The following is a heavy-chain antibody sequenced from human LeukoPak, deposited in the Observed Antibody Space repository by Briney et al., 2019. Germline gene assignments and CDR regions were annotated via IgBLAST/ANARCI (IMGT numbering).Heavy chain of an antibody. CDR2: ISSSSTYI. V-gene: IGHV3-21*01. D-gene: IGHD3-10*01. CDR1: GFTFSSYA. J-gene: IGHJ4*02. CDR3: ARAEGSGSSFDY. Sequence: GGSLRLSCAASGFTFSSYAMSWVRQAPGKGLEWVSSISSSSTYIYYADSVKGRFTISRDNAKNSLYLQMNSLRVEDTAVYYCARAEGSGSSFDYWGQGTLVTVSS.